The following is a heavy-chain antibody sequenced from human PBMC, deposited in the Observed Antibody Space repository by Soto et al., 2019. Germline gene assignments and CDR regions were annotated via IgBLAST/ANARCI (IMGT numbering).Heavy chain of an antibody. D-gene: IGHD3-9*01. J-gene: IGHJ5*02. V-gene: IGHV4-30-2*03. Sequence: SETLSLTCAVSGGSISSGGFSWTWIRQPPGGGLEWIGNIYHSGTASYNPALTSRVTISIDISKNLFSLTLRSVTAADTAVYYCASAYDILTGYYKVSNWFDPWGQGTLVTVSS. CDR3: ASAYDILTGYYKVSNWFDP. CDR2: IYHSGTA. CDR1: GGSISSGGFS.